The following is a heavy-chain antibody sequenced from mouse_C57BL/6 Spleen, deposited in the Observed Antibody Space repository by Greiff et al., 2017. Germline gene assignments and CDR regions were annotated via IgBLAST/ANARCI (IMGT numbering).Heavy chain of an antibody. CDR1: GYAFSSYW. V-gene: IGHV1-80*01. J-gene: IGHJ2*01. Sequence: VMLVESGAELVKPGASVKISCKASGYAFSSYWMNWVKQRPGKGLEWIGQIYPGDGDTNYNGKFKGKATLTADKSSNTAYMQLSSLTSEDSAVYFCARGGYYGIPYYFDYWGQGTTLTVSS. CDR2: IYPGDGDT. D-gene: IGHD1-1*01. CDR3: ARGGYYGIPYYFDY.